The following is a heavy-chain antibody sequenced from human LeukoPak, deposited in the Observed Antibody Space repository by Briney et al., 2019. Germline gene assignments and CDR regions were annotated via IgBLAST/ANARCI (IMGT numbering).Heavy chain of an antibody. Sequence: GGALRLSCAASGFTFSTYWMSWVRQAPGKGLEWVANIKQDGSEKYYVASVKGRFTISRDNAKSSLYLQMNSMRAEDTAVYYCARYSADWGWLDPWGQGTLVTVSS. CDR2: IKQDGSEK. D-gene: IGHD1-26*01. V-gene: IGHV3-7*01. J-gene: IGHJ5*02. CDR1: GFTFSTYW. CDR3: ARYSADWGWLDP.